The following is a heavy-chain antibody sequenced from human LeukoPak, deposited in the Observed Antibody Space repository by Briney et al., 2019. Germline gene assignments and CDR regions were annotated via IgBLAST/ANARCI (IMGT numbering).Heavy chain of an antibody. V-gene: IGHV3-21*01. Sequence: GGSLRLSCAASGFTFSSYSMTWVRQAPGKGREWVSSMSSSSSYIYYADSVKGRFTISRDNAKNSLYLQMNSLRAEDTGVYYCARDRADYVWGSPIEYWGQGTLVTVSS. CDR3: ARDRADYVWGSPIEY. CDR2: MSSSSSYI. D-gene: IGHD3-16*01. J-gene: IGHJ4*02. CDR1: GFTFSSYS.